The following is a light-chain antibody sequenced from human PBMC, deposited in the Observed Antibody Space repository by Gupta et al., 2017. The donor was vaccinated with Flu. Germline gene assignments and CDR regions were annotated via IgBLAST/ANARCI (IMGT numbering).Light chain of an antibody. CDR3: QQCENWPET. V-gene: IGKV3-11*01. CDR2: DAS. CDR1: QSVYSN. J-gene: IGKJ2*01. Sequence: PGTLCGSPGQTATLSCRASQSVYSNLAGHQQKGGKAPRLLIYDASKRATDTPARFSGSGSGTDFTLTITSLEPEDAGVYYCQQCENWPETFGQGTKLEIK.